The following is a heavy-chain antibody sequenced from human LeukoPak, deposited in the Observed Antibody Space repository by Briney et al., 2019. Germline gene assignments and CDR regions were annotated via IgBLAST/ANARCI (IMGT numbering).Heavy chain of an antibody. CDR3: ARGGTVTTYYYYYYMDV. CDR2: IYYSGST. CDR1: GGSISSYY. D-gene: IGHD4-11*01. J-gene: IGHJ6*03. V-gene: IGHV4-59*01. Sequence: MSSETLSLTCTVSGGSISSYYWSWIRQPPGKGLEWIGYIYYSGSTNYNPSLKSRVTISVDTSKNQFSLKLSSVTAADTAVYYCARGGTVTTYYYYYYMDVWGKGTTVTVSS.